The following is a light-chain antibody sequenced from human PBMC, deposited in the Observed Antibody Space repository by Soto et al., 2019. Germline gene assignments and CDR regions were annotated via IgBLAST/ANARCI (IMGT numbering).Light chain of an antibody. J-gene: IGLJ2*01. Sequence: QSALTQPPSASGSPGQSVTISCTGTSSDVGGYNYVSWYQQPPGKAPKLMISEVSKRPSGVPDRFSGSKSGNTASLTVSGPQAEDEADYYCSSFAGNNNLVFGGGTKLTVL. CDR1: SSDVGGYNY. CDR2: EVS. V-gene: IGLV2-8*01. CDR3: SSFAGNNNLV.